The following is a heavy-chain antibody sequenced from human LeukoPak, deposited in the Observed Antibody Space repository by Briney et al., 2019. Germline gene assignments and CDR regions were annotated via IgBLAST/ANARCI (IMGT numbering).Heavy chain of an antibody. CDR1: GGSISSYY. D-gene: IGHD1-26*01. V-gene: IGHV4-59*01. CDR2: IYYSGST. Sequence: PSETLSLTCTVSGGSISSYYWSWIRQPPGKGLEWIGYIYYSGSTNYNPSLKSRVTISVDTSKNQFSLKLSSVTAADTAVYYCARGAWELFYYYYYMDVWGKGTTVTVSS. J-gene: IGHJ6*03. CDR3: ARGAWELFYYYYYMDV.